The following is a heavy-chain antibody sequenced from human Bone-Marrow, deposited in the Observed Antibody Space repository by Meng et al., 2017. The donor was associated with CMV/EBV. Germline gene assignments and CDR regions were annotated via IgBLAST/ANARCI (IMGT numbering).Heavy chain of an antibody. V-gene: IGHV4-34*01. CDR2: INHSGST. Sequence: GSLRLSCAVYGGSFSGYYWSWIRQPPGKGLEWIGEINHSGSTNYNPSLKSRVTISVDTSKNQFSLKLSSVTAADTAVYYCARGFSWYYDFWSGYYTLFDYWDQGTLVTVSS. CDR3: ARGFSWYYDFWSGYYTLFDY. D-gene: IGHD3-3*01. CDR1: GGSFSGYY. J-gene: IGHJ4*02.